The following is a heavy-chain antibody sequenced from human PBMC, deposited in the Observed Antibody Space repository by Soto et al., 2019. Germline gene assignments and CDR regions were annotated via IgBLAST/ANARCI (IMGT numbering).Heavy chain of an antibody. J-gene: IGHJ6*03. CDR3: ARGVDGSGYYYYYYMDV. Sequence: QVQLQQWGAGLLKPSETLSLTCAVYGGSFSGYYWSWIRQPPGKGLEWIGEINHSGSTNYNPSLKSRVTISVDTSKNQFSLKLSSLTAADTAVYYCARGVDGSGYYYYYYMDVWGKGTTVTVSS. CDR1: GGSFSGYY. V-gene: IGHV4-34*01. CDR2: INHSGST. D-gene: IGHD3-10*01.